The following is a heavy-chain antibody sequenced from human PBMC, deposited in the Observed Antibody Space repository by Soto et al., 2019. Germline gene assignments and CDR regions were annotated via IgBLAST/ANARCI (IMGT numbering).Heavy chain of an antibody. V-gene: IGHV1-69*04. CDR2: IIPILGIA. CDR1: GGTFSRYT. CDR3: ARDPPAVGGSVAFFDY. J-gene: IGHJ4*02. D-gene: IGHD2-15*01. Sequence: GASVKVSCKASGGTFSRYTISWVRQAPGQGLEWMGRIIPILGIANYAQEFQGRVTITADKSTSTAYMELSSLRSEDTAVYYCARDPPAVGGSVAFFDYWGQGTLVTVSS.